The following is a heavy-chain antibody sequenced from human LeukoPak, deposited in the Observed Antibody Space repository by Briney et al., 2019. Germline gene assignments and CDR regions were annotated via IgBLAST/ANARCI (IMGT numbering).Heavy chain of an antibody. CDR2: IYTSGST. J-gene: IGHJ5*01. CDR3: ARRVGFYGSGSLNYFDP. CDR1: VASINNYY. V-gene: IGHV4-4*07. Sequence: SETLSLTCTVSVASINNYYWSWIRQPAGKGLEWIGRIYTSGSTNYNPSLKSRVTMSVDTSKNQFSLNLNSVTAADTAVYFCARRVGFYGSGSLNYFDPWGQGILVSVSS. D-gene: IGHD3-10*01.